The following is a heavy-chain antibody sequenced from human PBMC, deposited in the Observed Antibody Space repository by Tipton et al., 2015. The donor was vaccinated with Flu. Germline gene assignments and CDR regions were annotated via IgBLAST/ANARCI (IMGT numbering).Heavy chain of an antibody. V-gene: IGHV1-69*01. CDR3: AKDWFRQDIVGRAAPFDS. Sequence: QVQLVQSGAEVKKPGSSVTVACKASGGSLNSYAINWVRQAPGQGLEWMGVIIPSLHVTNYAQVSQARVTITADDSTDTAYMELSGLTSEDTAVYFCAKDWFRQDIVGRAAPFDSWGQGIMVTVSS. D-gene: IGHD2-15*01. CDR1: GGSLNSYA. CDR2: IIPSLHVT. J-gene: IGHJ4*02.